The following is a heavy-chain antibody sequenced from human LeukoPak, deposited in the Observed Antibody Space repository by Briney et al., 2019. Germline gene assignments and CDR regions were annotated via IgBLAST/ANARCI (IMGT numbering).Heavy chain of an antibody. D-gene: IGHD4-17*01. CDR2: IYINWST. CDR1: GGSISSYY. Sequence: SETLSLTCTVSGGSISSYYWSWIRHPAAKGLERVGRIYINWSTKYNPSLKSRVTMSVDTSKNQFSLILRSVTAADTAVYYCARDTVRMTTVTYDAFDIWGQGTMVTVSS. CDR3: ARDTVRMTTVTYDAFDI. J-gene: IGHJ3*02. V-gene: IGHV4-4*07.